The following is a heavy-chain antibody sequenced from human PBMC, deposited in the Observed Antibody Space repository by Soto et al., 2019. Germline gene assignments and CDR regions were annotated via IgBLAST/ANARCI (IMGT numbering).Heavy chain of an antibody. CDR2: IKKDGSEK. CDR3: GRAAYYNDGLDV. Sequence: DVQLVESGGGLVQPGGSLRLSCVAYRFTFSNYWMTWVRQAPGKGLEWVANIKKDGSEKSHVDSVKGRFIISRDNAKNSPYLQMNSLRAEDTAVYYCGRAAYYNDGLDVWGQGTTVTVS. V-gene: IGHV3-7*04. CDR1: RFTFSNYW. J-gene: IGHJ6*02.